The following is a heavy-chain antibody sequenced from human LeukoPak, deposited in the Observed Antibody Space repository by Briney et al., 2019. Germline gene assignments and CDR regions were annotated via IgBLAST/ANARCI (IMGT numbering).Heavy chain of an antibody. J-gene: IGHJ3*01. Sequence: SVKVSCKASGGTFSSYAISWVRQAPGQGLEWMGGIIPIFGTANYAQKFQGRVTITADESTSTAYMELSSLRSEDTAVYYCARAPREGSSPLGYWGQGTMVTVSS. D-gene: IGHD6-13*01. V-gene: IGHV1-69*13. CDR2: IIPIFGTA. CDR1: GGTFSSYA. CDR3: ARAPREGSSPLGY.